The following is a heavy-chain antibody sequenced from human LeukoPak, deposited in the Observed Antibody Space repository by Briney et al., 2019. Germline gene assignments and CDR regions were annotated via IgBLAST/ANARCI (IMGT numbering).Heavy chain of an antibody. V-gene: IGHV4-39*07. CDR3: ARDGLWIQNAFDS. CDR2: IDYGGST. Sequence: PSETLSLTCTVSGGSISSSSYYWGWIRQPPGKGLEWIGSIDYGGSTYYNPSLKRRVTVSVDTSNNQFSLTLSSVTAADTAVYYCARDGLWIQNAFDSWGQGTMVTVSS. J-gene: IGHJ3*02. CDR1: GGSISSSSYY. D-gene: IGHD5-18*01.